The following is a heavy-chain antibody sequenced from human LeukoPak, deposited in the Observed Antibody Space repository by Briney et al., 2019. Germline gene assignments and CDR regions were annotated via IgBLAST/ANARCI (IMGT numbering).Heavy chain of an antibody. Sequence: GGSLRLSCAASGFTFWNSAITWVRQAPGKGLEWVAHISSSGGYTYYADSVRGRFTISRDNSNNTLYLQMNSLRGEDTAVYYCAKVKNDYGDPVGWFDPWGRGTLVTVSS. J-gene: IGHJ5*02. CDR2: ISSSGGYT. D-gene: IGHD4-17*01. CDR1: GFTFWNSA. V-gene: IGHV3-23*01. CDR3: AKVKNDYGDPVGWFDP.